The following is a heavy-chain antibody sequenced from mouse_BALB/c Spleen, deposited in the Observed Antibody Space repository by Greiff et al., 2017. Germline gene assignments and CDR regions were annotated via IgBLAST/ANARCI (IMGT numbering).Heavy chain of an antibody. CDR1: GFSLTSYG. V-gene: IGHV2-2*02. D-gene: IGHD4-1*01. J-gene: IGHJ2*01. Sequence: VKLMESGPGLVQPSQSLSITCTVSGFSLTSYGVHWVRQSPGKGLEWLGVIWSGGSTDYNAAFISRLSISKDNSKSQVFFKMNSLQANDTAIYYCARWRTGTGVFDYWGQGTTLTVSS. CDR2: IWSGGST. CDR3: ARWRTGTGVFDY.